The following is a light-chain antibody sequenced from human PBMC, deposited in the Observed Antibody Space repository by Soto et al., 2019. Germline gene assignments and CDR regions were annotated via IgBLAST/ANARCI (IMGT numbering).Light chain of an antibody. CDR3: QQYGSSPWT. CDR1: QSVGRK. J-gene: IGKJ1*01. Sequence: EIVMTQSPATLSVSPGERATLSCRASQSVGRKLAWYQQKPGQAPRLLVYGASTRATGLPARFSGSGSGTDFTLTISRLEPEDFAVYYCQQYGSSPWTFGQGTKVDIK. V-gene: IGKV3-20*01. CDR2: GAS.